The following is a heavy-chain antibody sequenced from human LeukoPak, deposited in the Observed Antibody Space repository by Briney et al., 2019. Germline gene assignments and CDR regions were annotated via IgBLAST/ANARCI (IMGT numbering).Heavy chain of an antibody. V-gene: IGHV4-59*01. CDR3: ARWSRGNCYDSSGLDY. Sequence: SETLSLTCTVSGGSISSYYWSWIRQPPGKGLEWIGYTYYSGSTNYNPSLKSRVTISVDTSKNQFSLKLSSVTAADTAVHYCARWSRGNCYDSSGLDYWGQGTLVTVSS. J-gene: IGHJ4*02. D-gene: IGHD3-22*01. CDR2: TYYSGST. CDR1: GGSISSYY.